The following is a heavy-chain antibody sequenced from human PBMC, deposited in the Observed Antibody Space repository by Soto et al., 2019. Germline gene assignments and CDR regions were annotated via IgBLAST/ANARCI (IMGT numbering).Heavy chain of an antibody. V-gene: IGHV3-30*03. CDR2: ISYDGSNK. CDR1: GFTFSTYG. D-gene: IGHD3-3*01. CDR3: ARSNYEGSYYGVDV. Sequence: GGSLRLSCAASGFTFSTYGMHWVRQAPGKGLEWVAVISYDGSNKHYADSVKGRLTISRDNSKNTLYLQMNSLRAEDTAVYYCARSNYEGSYYGVDVWGQGTTVTVSS. J-gene: IGHJ6*02.